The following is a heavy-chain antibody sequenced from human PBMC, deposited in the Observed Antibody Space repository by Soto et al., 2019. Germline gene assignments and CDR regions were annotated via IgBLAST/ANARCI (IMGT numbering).Heavy chain of an antibody. D-gene: IGHD2-8*02. J-gene: IGHJ4*02. V-gene: IGHV4-59*12. CDR2: IFYSGTT. CDR1: GGSISSYY. Sequence: SETLSPTCTVSGGSISSYYWSWIRQSPGKGLEWIGNIFYSGTTNYNPSLKSRLIILLQTSKNQFSLKLTSVTAADTAVYYCARDKITGLFDYWGQGTLVTVSS. CDR3: ARDKITGLFDY.